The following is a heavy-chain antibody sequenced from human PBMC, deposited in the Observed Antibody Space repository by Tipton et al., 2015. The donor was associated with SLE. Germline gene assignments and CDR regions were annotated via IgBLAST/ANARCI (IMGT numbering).Heavy chain of an antibody. CDR3: ARDLYDFWSGYTPSGAMDV. Sequence: TLSLTCTVSGGSMRPYYWGWIRQPPGKGLEWIGIIYHSGTTYYNPSLKSRVTISVDTSKNQFSLRLSSVTAADTAMYYCARDLYDFWSGYTPSGAMDVWGKGTTVTVSS. CDR1: GGSMRPYY. V-gene: IGHV4-38-2*02. CDR2: IYHSGTT. J-gene: IGHJ6*03. D-gene: IGHD3-3*01.